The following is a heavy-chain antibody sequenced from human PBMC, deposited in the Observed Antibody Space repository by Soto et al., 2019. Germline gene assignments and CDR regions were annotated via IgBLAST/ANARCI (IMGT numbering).Heavy chain of an antibody. CDR2: INSGGSLV. J-gene: IGHJ6*01. D-gene: IGHD6-13*01. CDR1: EFSFNIYI. V-gene: IGHV3-21*01. CDR3: GPLHSAAAGSYGHEV. Sequence: GGSLRLSCAASEFSFNIYIMNWVRQTPGKGLEWAASINSGGSLVHYADSVRGRFTISRDNARNSLYLQMNSLRVEDTAVYYWGPLHSAAAGSYGHEVWREGTSVTV.